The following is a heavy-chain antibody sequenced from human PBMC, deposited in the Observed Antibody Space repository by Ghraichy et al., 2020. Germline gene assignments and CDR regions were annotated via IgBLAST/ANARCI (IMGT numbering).Heavy chain of an antibody. CDR1: GFTFSSYT. D-gene: IGHD1-14*01. J-gene: IGHJ6*04. Sequence: GGSLRLSCAASGFTFSSYTMHWVRQAPGKGLEYVSTISNNGGSTYYANSVKGRFTISRDNSKNTLYLQMGSLRGEDMAVYYCASPGVVVLGKGTTVTVSS. CDR2: ISNNGGST. CDR3: ASPGVVV. V-gene: IGHV3-64*01.